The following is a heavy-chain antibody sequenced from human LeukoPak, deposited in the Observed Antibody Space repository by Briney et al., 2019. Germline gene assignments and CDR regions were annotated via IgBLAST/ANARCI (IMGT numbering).Heavy chain of an antibody. V-gene: IGHV3-11*04. CDR2: ISSSGSTI. J-gene: IGHJ4*02. Sequence: GGSLRLSCAASGFIFSHAWMSWVRQAPGKGLEWVSYISSSGSTIYYADSVKGRFTISRDNAKNSLYLQMNSLRAEDTAVYYCASPPRYSSSAPYFDYWGQGTLVTVSS. CDR1: GFIFSHAW. CDR3: ASPPRYSSSAPYFDY. D-gene: IGHD6-6*01.